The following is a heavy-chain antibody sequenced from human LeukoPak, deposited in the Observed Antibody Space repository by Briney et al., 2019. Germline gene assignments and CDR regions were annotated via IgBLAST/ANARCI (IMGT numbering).Heavy chain of an antibody. D-gene: IGHD3-9*01. J-gene: IGHJ4*02. CDR2: IYVDGRST. CDR1: GFTFSSFW. V-gene: IGHV3-74*03. CDR3: VRDPYDILTGPYLDY. Sequence: GGSLRLSCAASGFTFSSFWMHWVRQAPGKGLVWVSRIYVDGRSTTYADSVKGRFTISRDNAKNTLYLQMDSLRAEDAAVYYCVRDPYDILTGPYLDYWGQGTLVTVSS.